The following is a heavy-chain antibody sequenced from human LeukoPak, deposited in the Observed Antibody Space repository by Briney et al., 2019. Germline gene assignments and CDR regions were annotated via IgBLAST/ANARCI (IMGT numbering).Heavy chain of an antibody. CDR3: ASAPSGSYYQFDY. Sequence: SETLSLTCTVSGGSISSYYWSWIRQPPGKGLEWIGYIYYSGSTNYNPSLKSRVTISVDTSKNQFSLKLSSVTAADTAVYYCASAPSGSYYQFDYWGQGTLVTVSS. D-gene: IGHD1-26*01. V-gene: IGHV4-59*08. CDR1: GGSISSYY. J-gene: IGHJ4*02. CDR2: IYYSGST.